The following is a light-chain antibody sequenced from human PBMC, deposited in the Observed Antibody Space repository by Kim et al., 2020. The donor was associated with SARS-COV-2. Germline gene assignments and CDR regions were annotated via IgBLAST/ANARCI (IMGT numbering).Light chain of an antibody. J-gene: IGKJ5*01. CDR1: QRVSSN. CDR2: GAS. CDR3: QQYNNWPPIT. Sequence: SPGQRTTLSCSASQRVSSNLAWYQQKPGQAPRLLIYGASTRATCIPARFSGSGSGTEFTLTISSLQSEDFAVYYCQQYNNWPPITFGQGTRLEIK. V-gene: IGKV3-15*01.